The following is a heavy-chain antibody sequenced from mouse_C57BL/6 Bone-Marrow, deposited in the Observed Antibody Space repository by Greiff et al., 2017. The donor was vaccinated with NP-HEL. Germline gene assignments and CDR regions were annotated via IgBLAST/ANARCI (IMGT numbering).Heavy chain of an antibody. CDR1: GFTFSDFY. CDR3: ARDADGSSYDWYFDV. CDR2: SRNKANDYTT. V-gene: IGHV7-1*01. Sequence: EVQLVESGGGLVQSGRSLRLSCATSGFTFSDFYMEWVRQAPGKGLEWIAASRNKANDYTTEYSASVKGRFIVSRDTSQSILYLQMNALRAEDTAMYYCARDADGSSYDWYFDVWGTGTTVTVSS. J-gene: IGHJ1*03. D-gene: IGHD1-1*01.